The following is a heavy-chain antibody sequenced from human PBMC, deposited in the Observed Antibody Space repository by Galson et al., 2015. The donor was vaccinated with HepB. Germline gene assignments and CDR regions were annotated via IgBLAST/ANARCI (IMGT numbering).Heavy chain of an antibody. CDR2: ISGSGGST. Sequence: SLRLSCAASGFTFSSYAMSWVRQAPGKGLEWVSAISGSGGSTYYADSVKGRFTISRDNSKNTLYLQMNSLRAEDTAVYYCARGQPYYYDSSGYYYPGDYWGQGTLVTVSS. V-gene: IGHV3-23*01. J-gene: IGHJ4*02. CDR1: GFTFSSYA. CDR3: ARGQPYYYDSSGYYYPGDY. D-gene: IGHD3-22*01.